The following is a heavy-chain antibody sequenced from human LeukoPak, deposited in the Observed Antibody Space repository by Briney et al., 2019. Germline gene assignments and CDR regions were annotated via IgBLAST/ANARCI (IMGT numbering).Heavy chain of an antibody. Sequence: GGSLRLSCAASGFIVSSNYMSWVRQAPGKGLEWVSVIYSGGSTYYADSVKGRFTISRDISKNTLYLQMNSLRAEDTAVYYCARDRSGWYDSWGQGTLVTVSA. V-gene: IGHV3-53*01. CDR1: GFIVSSNY. CDR3: ARDRSGWYDS. D-gene: IGHD3-3*01. CDR2: IYSGGST. J-gene: IGHJ5*01.